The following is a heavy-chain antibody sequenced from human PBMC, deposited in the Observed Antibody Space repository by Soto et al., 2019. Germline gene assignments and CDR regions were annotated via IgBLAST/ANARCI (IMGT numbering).Heavy chain of an antibody. CDR3: ARRAGTLDY. CDR1: GGSFSGYY. Sequence: QVQLQQCGAGLLKPSETMSLTCAVYGGSFSGYYWSWIRQPPGKGLEWIGEINHSGSTNYNPSLKSRVTISVDTSKNQFSLKLSSVTAADTAVNYCARRAGTLDYCGQGTLVTVSS. J-gene: IGHJ4*02. CDR2: INHSGST. V-gene: IGHV4-34*01. D-gene: IGHD6-19*01.